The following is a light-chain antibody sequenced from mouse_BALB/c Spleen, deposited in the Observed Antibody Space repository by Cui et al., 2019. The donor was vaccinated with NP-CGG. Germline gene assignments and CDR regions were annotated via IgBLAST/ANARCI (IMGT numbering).Light chain of an antibody. CDR3: ALWYSNHWV. V-gene: IGLV1*01. CDR2: GTN. J-gene: IGLJ1*01. Sequence: QAVVTQGFALNTSPGETVTLTCCTSTGAGTTSNYANWVQQKPDHLFNGLIGGTNNRAPGVPARFSGSLIGDKAALTITGAQTEDEAIYFCALWYSNHWVFGGGTKLTVL. CDR1: TGAGTTSNY.